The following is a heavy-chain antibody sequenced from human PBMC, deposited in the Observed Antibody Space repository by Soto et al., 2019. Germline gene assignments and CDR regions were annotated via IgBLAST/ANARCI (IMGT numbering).Heavy chain of an antibody. CDR2: ISAYNGNT. Sequence: QVQLVQSGAEVKKPGASVKVSCKASGYTFTSYGISWVRQAPGQGLEWMGWISAYNGNTNYAQKLQGRVTMTTDTSTSTAYMELRSLRSDDTAVYYWAREYSHSGHDFGVEWARVVGLLSTEYYYYMDVWGKGTTVTVSS. V-gene: IGHV1-18*01. CDR3: AREYSHSGHDFGVEWARVVGLLSTEYYYYMDV. D-gene: IGHD5-12*01. J-gene: IGHJ6*03. CDR1: GYTFTSYG.